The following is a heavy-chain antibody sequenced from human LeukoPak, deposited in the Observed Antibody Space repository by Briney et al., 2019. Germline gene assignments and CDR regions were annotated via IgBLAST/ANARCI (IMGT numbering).Heavy chain of an antibody. J-gene: IGHJ5*02. Sequence: SQTLSLTCTVSGDSISTDFYYWGWLRQTSGKGLEWFVFIYYTGSTYYNPSLKRRLTTSLETSKNQCTLKLTAYTAAGTAVYYGAGCTNHEFGPWGQGTLVTVSS. CDR3: AGCTNHEFGP. V-gene: IGHV4-31*03. D-gene: IGHD2-8*01. CDR2: IYYTGST. CDR1: GDSISTDFYY.